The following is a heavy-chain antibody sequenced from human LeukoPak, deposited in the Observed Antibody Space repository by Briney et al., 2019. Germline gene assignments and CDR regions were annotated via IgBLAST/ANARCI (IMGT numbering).Heavy chain of an antibody. J-gene: IGHJ4*02. Sequence: PGGSLRLSCAASGFTFSDYYMSWIRQAPGKGLEWVSYISSSGSTIYYADSVKGRFTISRDNTKNSLYLQMNSLRAEDPAVYYCARDRRDGYNAFDYWGQGTLVTVSS. V-gene: IGHV3-11*01. D-gene: IGHD5-24*01. CDR2: ISSSGSTI. CDR3: ARDRRDGYNAFDY. CDR1: GFTFSDYY.